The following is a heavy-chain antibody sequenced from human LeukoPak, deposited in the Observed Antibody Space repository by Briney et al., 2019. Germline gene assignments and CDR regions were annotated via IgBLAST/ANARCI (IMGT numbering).Heavy chain of an antibody. CDR1: GYTFTGYY. V-gene: IGHV1-2*03. Sequence: VASVKVSCKASGYTFTGYYMHWVPQAPRQGLEWMGWINPNSGGTNYAQKFQGRVTMTRDTSISTAYMELSRLRSDDTAVYYCARGDTMIETGAFDIWGQGTMVTVSS. CDR3: ARGDTMIETGAFDI. J-gene: IGHJ3*02. CDR2: INPNSGGT. D-gene: IGHD3-22*01.